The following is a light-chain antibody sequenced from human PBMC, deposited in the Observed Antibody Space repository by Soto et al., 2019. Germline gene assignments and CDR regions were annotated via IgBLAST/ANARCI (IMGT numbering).Light chain of an antibody. V-gene: IGKV3-20*01. CDR1: QSVSRSF. Sequence: IVLTQSPGTLCLSTGERATLSCRASQSVSRSFLLWYRQNAGQAPRLLVYGASSRATGVPDSFSGSWSGTDLTLTISRLEPEDSAVYYCKQFGSTPWTFGQGTKVDIK. CDR3: KQFGSTPWT. CDR2: GAS. J-gene: IGKJ1*01.